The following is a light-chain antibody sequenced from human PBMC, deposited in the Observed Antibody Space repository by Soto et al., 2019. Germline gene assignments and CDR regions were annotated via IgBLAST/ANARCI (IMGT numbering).Light chain of an antibody. Sequence: DIQMTQSPSTLSGSVGDRVTITCRASQSIGTYLHWYQQKPGKAPKLLIYAASTLQSGVPSRFSGSGSGTDFTLTMNSLQPEDFATYYCQQGYSTPWTFGQGTKVDNK. CDR1: QSIGTY. CDR3: QQGYSTPWT. V-gene: IGKV1-39*01. CDR2: AAS. J-gene: IGKJ1*01.